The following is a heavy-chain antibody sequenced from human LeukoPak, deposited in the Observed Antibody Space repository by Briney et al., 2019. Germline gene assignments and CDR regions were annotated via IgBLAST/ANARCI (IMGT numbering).Heavy chain of an antibody. V-gene: IGHV3-9*01. D-gene: IGHD3-3*01. CDR2: ISWNSGSI. J-gene: IGHJ4*02. Sequence: PGRSLRLSCAASGFTFDDYAMHWVRQAPGKGLEWVSGISWNSGSIGYADSVKGRFTISRDNAKNSLYLQMNSLRAEDTALYYCAKDTYYDFWSGSSHIDYWGQGTLVTVSS. CDR1: GFTFDDYA. CDR3: AKDTYYDFWSGSSHIDY.